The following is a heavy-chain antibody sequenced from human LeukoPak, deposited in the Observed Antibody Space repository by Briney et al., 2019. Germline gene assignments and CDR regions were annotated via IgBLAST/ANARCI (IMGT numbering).Heavy chain of an antibody. V-gene: IGHV3-9*01. CDR3: AKDIGRYYDILTGYKLYWYFDL. J-gene: IGHJ2*01. CDR1: GFTFDDYA. D-gene: IGHD3-9*01. CDR2: ISWNSGSI. Sequence: GGSQRLPCAASGFTFDDYAMHWVRQAPGQGLERVSGISWNSGSIGYADSVKGRFTISRDNAKNSLYLQMNSLRAEDTALYYRAKDIGRYYDILTGYKLYWYFDLWGRGTLVTVSS.